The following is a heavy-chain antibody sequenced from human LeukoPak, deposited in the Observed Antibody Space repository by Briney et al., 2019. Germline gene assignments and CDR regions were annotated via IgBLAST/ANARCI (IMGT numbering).Heavy chain of an antibody. J-gene: IGHJ4*02. CDR1: GFTFNTYT. D-gene: IGHD3-22*01. Sequence: PGGSLRLSCAASGFTFNTYTMNWVRQAPGQGLEWVSCISSSSGDIVYADSVRGRFTISRDNAKNSLYLEMNSLRAEDTAVYYCARRYYYDSSVYYPLDHWGQGTLVTVSP. CDR2: ISSSSGDI. V-gene: IGHV3-21*01. CDR3: ARRYYYDSSVYYPLDH.